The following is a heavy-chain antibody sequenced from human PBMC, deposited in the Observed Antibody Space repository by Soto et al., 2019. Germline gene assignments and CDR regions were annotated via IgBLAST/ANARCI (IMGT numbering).Heavy chain of an antibody. CDR1: GFTFSNYW. CDR2: IKSDGSSI. D-gene: IGHD3-10*01. V-gene: IGHV3-74*01. CDR3: ARGGFSGSGTYIQGDY. J-gene: IGHJ4*02. Sequence: EVQLVESGGGLVQPGGSLRLSCAASGFTFSNYWMHWVRQVPGKGLVGVSRIKSDGSSISYADSVKGRFTISRENARNTLYLQMNSLRAEDAAVYYCARGGFSGSGTYIQGDYWGQGTLVTVSA.